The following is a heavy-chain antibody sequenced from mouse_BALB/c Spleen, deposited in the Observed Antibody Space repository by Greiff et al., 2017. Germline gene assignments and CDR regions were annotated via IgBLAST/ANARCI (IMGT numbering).Heavy chain of an antibody. V-gene: IGHV14-1*02. D-gene: IGHD2-3*01. CDR2: IDPENGNT. CDR1: GFNIKDYY. CDR3: ARPDGDFDY. Sequence: EVQLQQSGAELVRPGALVKLSCKASGFNIKDYYMHWVKQRPEQGLEWIGWIDPENGNTIYDPKFQGKASITADTSSNTAYLQLSSLTSEDAAVYYCARPDGDFDYWGQGTTRTVSS. J-gene: IGHJ2*01.